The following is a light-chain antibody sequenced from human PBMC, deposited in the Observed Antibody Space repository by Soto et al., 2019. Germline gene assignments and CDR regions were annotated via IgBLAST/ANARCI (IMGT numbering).Light chain of an antibody. V-gene: IGKV3-15*01. CDR1: QSVSSN. CDR3: RQYNNWPWT. Sequence: EIVMTQSPATPSLSPGERATLSCRASQSVSSNLAWYQQKPGQAPRLLIYGASTRATGIPDRFSGSGSGTEFTLTISSLQSEDLAVYYCRQYNNWPWTFGQGTKVEI. J-gene: IGKJ1*01. CDR2: GAS.